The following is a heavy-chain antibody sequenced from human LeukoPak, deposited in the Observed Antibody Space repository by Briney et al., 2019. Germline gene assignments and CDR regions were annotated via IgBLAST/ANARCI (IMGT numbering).Heavy chain of an antibody. V-gene: IGHV3-21*01. D-gene: IGHD3-3*01. CDR1: AFTFSSYT. J-gene: IGHJ6*02. CDR3: ARGGDSYGLDV. CDR2: ISSSSSYR. Sequence: GGSLRLSCAASAFTFSSYTMNWVRQAPGRGLEWVSSISSSSSYRYYADSVKGRFTISRDNARNSLYLEMNSLRAEETAVYYCARGGDSYGLDVWGQGTTVTVSS.